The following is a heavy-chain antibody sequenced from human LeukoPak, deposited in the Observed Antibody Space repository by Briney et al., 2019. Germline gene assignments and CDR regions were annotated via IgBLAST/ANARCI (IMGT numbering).Heavy chain of an antibody. Sequence: PSETPSLTCTVSGGAVSSGSFYWSWIRQPPGKGLEWIGDIHNTGSTNYNSSLKSRVTISIDTSKNQFSLNLSSVTAADTAVYYCARGRPTVIFDYWGQGALVTVSS. V-gene: IGHV4-61*01. CDR1: GGAVSSGSFY. J-gene: IGHJ4*02. CDR3: ARGRPTVIFDY. CDR2: IHNTGST. D-gene: IGHD4-17*01.